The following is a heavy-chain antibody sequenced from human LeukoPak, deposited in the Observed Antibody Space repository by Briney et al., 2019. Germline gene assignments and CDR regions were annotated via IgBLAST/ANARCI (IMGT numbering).Heavy chain of an antibody. CDR1: GFTFSSYA. V-gene: IGHV3-23*01. CDR3: AYMRGLYYGIDY. Sequence: GGSLRLSCAASGFTFSSYAMTWVRQAPGKGLEWVSSISGSDGSTYYADSVKGRFTISRDNSKNTLYLQMNSLRAEDTAVYYCAYMRGLYYGIDYWGQGALVTVSS. D-gene: IGHD3-10*01. CDR2: ISGSDGST. J-gene: IGHJ4*02.